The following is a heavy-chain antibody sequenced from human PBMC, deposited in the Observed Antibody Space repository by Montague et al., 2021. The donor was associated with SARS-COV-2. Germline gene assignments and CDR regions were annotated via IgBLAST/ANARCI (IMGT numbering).Heavy chain of an antibody. CDR1: GGSFSNYY. D-gene: IGHD2-2*01. J-gene: IGHJ6*02. V-gene: IGHV4-34*01. Sequence: SETLSLTCAISGGSFSNYYWSWIRQPPGKGLEWIGEVNQSGTTIYNPSVKSGVTISKDTSKNQFYLRLNSVTAADTAVYYCANFRRTQLLFGTLYYGMDVWGQGTSVTVSS. CDR2: VNQSGTT. CDR3: ANFRRTQLLFGTLYYGMDV.